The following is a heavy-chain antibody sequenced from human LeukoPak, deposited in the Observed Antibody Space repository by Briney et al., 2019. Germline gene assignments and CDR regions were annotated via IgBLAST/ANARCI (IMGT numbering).Heavy chain of an antibody. CDR1: GGSISSGSYY. V-gene: IGHV4-61*02. CDR3: ARDQASNGIDY. D-gene: IGHD1-14*01. CDR2: IYTSGST. Sequence: SQTLSLTCTVSGGSISSGSYYWSWIRQPAGKGLEWIGRIYTSGSTNYNPSLKSRVTISVDTSKNQFSLKLSSVTAADTAVYYCARDQASNGIDYWGQGTLVTVSS. J-gene: IGHJ4*02.